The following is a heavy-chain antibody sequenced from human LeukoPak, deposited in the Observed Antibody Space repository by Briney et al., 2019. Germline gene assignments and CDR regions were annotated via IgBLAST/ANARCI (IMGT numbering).Heavy chain of an antibody. J-gene: IGHJ4*02. CDR2: INPNSGGT. D-gene: IGHD5-18*01. CDR1: GYTFTGYY. Sequence: ASVKVSCKASGYTFTGYYMHWVRQAPGQGLEWMGRINPNSGGTKYAQKLQGRVTMTRDTSISTAYMELSRLRSDDTAFYYCARDEYTYGYFSESVVVRSVADYWGQGTLVTVSS. V-gene: IGHV1-2*06. CDR3: ARDEYTYGYFSESVVVRSVADY.